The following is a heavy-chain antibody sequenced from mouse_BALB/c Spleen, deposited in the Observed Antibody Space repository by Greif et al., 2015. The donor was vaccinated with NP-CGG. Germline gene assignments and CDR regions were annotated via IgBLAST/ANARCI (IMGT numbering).Heavy chain of an antibody. CDR3: ARRGNSYSYAMDY. CDR2: ISYSGST. V-gene: IGHV3-2*02. J-gene: IGHJ4*01. Sequence: EVKLVESGPGLVKPSQSLSLTCTVTGYSITSDYAWNWIRQFPGNKLEWMGYISYSGSTSYNPSLKSRISITRDTSKNQFFLQLNSVTTEDTATYYCARRGNSYSYAMDYWGQGTSVTVSS. D-gene: IGHD2-1*01. CDR1: GYSITSDYA.